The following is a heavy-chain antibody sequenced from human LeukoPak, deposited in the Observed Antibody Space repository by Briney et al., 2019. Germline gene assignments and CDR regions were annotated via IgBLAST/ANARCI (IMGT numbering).Heavy chain of an antibody. J-gene: IGHJ4*02. CDR2: IYPGDSDT. V-gene: IGHV5-51*03. D-gene: IGHD6-13*01. CDR1: GYSFTSYW. Sequence: KPGESLKISCKGSGYSFTSYWIGWVRQMPGKGLEWMGIIYPGDSDTKYSPSFQGQVTFSADKSISTAYLQWSSLKASDTAMYYCARCLDQYSNSWYVDYWGQGTPVTVSS. CDR3: ARCLDQYSNSWYVDY.